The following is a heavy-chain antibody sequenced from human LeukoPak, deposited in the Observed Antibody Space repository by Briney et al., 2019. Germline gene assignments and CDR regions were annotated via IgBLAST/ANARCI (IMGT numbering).Heavy chain of an antibody. CDR3: ARSIQLWSPVDY. J-gene: IGHJ4*02. V-gene: IGHV3-33*01. CDR1: GFTFSVYA. Sequence: GGSLRLSCAASGFTFSVYAMHWVRQAPGKGLEWVTFIWYDGSNKYYADSVKGRFTISRDNSKNTVYLEMDSLRAEDTAVYYCARSIQLWSPVDYWGQGTLVTVSS. D-gene: IGHD5-18*01. CDR2: IWYDGSNK.